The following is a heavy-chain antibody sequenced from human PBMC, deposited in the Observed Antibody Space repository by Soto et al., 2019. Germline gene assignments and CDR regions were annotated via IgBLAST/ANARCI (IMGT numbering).Heavy chain of an antibody. V-gene: IGHV3-30*18. CDR3: AKGQRGSSVGMDV. Sequence: QMRLVESGGGVVQPGRSLRLSCLVSGFTLGYYGTHWVRQAPGKGLEWVAHLLYDGVYTAYADSVKGRFTISSDSSKITLFLQMDSLTTDDTAVYYCAKGQRGSSVGMDVWGQGTNVTVSS. CDR2: LLYDGVYT. J-gene: IGHJ6*02. CDR1: GFTLGYYG. D-gene: IGHD3-22*01.